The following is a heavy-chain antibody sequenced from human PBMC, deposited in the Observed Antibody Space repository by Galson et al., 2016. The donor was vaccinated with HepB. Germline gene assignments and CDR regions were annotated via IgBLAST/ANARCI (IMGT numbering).Heavy chain of an antibody. CDR1: GFTFSNYW. D-gene: IGHD3-16*01. CDR3: ARDYGYGLDV. CDR2: IKSDMST. J-gene: IGHJ6*04. Sequence: SLRLSCSASGFTFSNYWMHWVRQAPGKGLVWVSYIKSDMSTNYADSVKGRFTISRDNAKNTLYLQLNSLRAEDTAVYFCARDYGYGLDVWVKGITVTVSS. V-gene: IGHV3-74*01.